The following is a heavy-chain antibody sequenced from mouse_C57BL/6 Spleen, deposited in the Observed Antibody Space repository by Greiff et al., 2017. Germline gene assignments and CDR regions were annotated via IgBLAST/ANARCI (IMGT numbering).Heavy chain of an antibody. CDR1: GYTFTDYA. CDR2: ISTYYGDA. V-gene: IGHV1-67*01. J-gene: IGHJ1*03. Sequence: QVQLQQSGPELVRPGVSVKISCKGSGYTFTDYAMHWVKQSHAKSLEWIGVISTYYGDASYNQKFKDKATMTVDKSSSTAYMELARLTSEDSAVYYCARRGPHYYGSRDWYFDVWGTGTTVTVSS. CDR3: ARRGPHYYGSRDWYFDV. D-gene: IGHD1-1*01.